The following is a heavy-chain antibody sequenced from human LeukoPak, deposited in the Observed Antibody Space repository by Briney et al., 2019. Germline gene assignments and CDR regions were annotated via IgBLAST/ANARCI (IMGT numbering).Heavy chain of an antibody. Sequence: PSETLSLTCTVSGCSISSYYWSWIRQPPGKGLEWIGYIYYSGSTNYNPSLKSRVTISVDTSKNQFSLKLSSVTAADTAVYYCARGRRRDGYNYQYLYYFDYWGQGTLVTVSS. CDR3: ARGRRRDGYNYQYLYYFDY. CDR2: IYYSGST. CDR1: GCSISSYY. D-gene: IGHD5-24*01. J-gene: IGHJ4*02. V-gene: IGHV4-59*01.